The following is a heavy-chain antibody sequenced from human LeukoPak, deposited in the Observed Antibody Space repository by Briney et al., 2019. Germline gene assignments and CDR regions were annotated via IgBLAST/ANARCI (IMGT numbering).Heavy chain of an antibody. CDR1: GGSISSGSYY. V-gene: IGHV4-61*02. D-gene: IGHD6-13*01. CDR2: IYTSGST. J-gene: IGHJ6*03. Sequence: PSETLSLTCTVSGGSISSGSYYWSWIRQPAGKGLEWIGRIYTSGSTNYNPSLKSRVTISVDTSKNQFSLKLSSVTAADTAVYYCARDRAGNPTLGYYYYYYYMDVWGKGTTVTISS. CDR3: ARDRAGNPTLGYYYYYYYMDV.